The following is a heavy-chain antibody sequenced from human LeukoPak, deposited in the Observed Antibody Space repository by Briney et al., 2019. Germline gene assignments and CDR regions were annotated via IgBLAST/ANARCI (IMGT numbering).Heavy chain of an antibody. D-gene: IGHD3-10*01. CDR3: AKVNYYGSGSYHTPFDP. Sequence: SETLSLTCAVSGYSISSGYYWGWIRQPPGKGLEWIGSIYHSGSTYYNPSLKSRVTISVDTSKNQFSLRLSSVTASDTAVYYCAKVNYYGSGSYHTPFDPWGQGTLVTV. J-gene: IGHJ5*02. CDR2: IYHSGST. V-gene: IGHV4-38-2*01. CDR1: GYSISSGYY.